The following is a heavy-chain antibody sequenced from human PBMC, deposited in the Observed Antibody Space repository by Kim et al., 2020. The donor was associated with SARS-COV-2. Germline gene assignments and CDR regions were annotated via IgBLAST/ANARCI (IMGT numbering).Heavy chain of an antibody. D-gene: IGHD1-26*01. V-gene: IGHV3-30-3*01. CDR3: AREGGYRIDY. CDR2: NK. J-gene: IGHJ4*02. Sequence: NKYDADSGKGRFTISRDNSKNTLYLQMNSLRAEDTAVYYCAREGGYRIDYWGQGTLVTVSS.